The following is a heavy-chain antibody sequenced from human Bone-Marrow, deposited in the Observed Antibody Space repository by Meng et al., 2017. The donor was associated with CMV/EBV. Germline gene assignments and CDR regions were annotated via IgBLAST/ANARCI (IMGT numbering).Heavy chain of an antibody. CDR2: IYYSGST. J-gene: IGHJ4*02. CDR3: ARGGGSSDY. Sequence: GSLRLSCAASGFTFSNAWMSWVRQAPGKGLEWIGYIYYSGSTNYNPSLKSRVTISVDTSKNQFSLRLTSVTAADTAVYYCARGGGSSDYWGQGTLVTVSS. D-gene: IGHD2-15*01. V-gene: IGHV4-59*01. CDR1: GFTFSNAW.